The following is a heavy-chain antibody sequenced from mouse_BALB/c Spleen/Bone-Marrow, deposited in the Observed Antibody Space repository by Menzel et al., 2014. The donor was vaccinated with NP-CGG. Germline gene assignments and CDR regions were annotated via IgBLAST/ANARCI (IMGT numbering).Heavy chain of an antibody. Sequence: EVKLQESGGGLVQPGGSLKLSCATSGFTFSDYYMYWVRQTPEKRLEWVAYITKGGGSTYYPDIVKGRFTISRDNAKNTLYLQMSRLKSEDTAMYYCVRQLAYAMDYWGQGTSVTVSS. CDR2: ITKGGGST. J-gene: IGHJ4*01. CDR3: VRQLAYAMDY. CDR1: GFTFSDYY. V-gene: IGHV5-12*02. D-gene: IGHD4-1*01.